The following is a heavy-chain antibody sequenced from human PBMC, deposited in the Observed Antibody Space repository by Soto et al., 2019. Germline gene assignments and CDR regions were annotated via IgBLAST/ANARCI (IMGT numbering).Heavy chain of an antibody. J-gene: IGHJ3*02. V-gene: IGHV3-66*01. Sequence: PGGSLRLSCAASGFTVSSNYMSWVRQAPGKGLEWVSVIYSGGSTYYADSVKGRFTISRDNSKNTLYLQMNSLRAEDTAVYYCARGCSGGSCHPGGAFDIWGQGTMVTVSS. CDR1: GFTVSSNY. CDR2: IYSGGST. D-gene: IGHD2-15*01. CDR3: ARGCSGGSCHPGGAFDI.